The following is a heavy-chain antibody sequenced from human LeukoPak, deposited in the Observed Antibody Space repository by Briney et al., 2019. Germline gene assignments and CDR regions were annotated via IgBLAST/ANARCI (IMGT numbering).Heavy chain of an antibody. CDR1: GFTFSSYS. Sequence: GGSLRLSCAASGFTFSSYSVNWVRQAPGKGLEWVSYISTSSSTIYYADSVKGRFTISRDNAKNSLYLQMNSLRAEDTAVYYCARDRYGDYYYYYYMDVWGKGTTVTVSS. D-gene: IGHD4-17*01. CDR2: ISTSSSTI. V-gene: IGHV3-48*01. CDR3: ARDRYGDYYYYYYMDV. J-gene: IGHJ6*03.